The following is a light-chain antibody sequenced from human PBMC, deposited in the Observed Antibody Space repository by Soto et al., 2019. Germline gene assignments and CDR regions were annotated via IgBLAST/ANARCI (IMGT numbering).Light chain of an antibody. V-gene: IGKV1-17*03. CDR1: QGISNY. Sequence: IHMTHSPSAICASLGDTVTMTFRASQGISNYLAWFQQKPGKVPERLIFGASSLQSGVPSRFSGRGYGTEFTLTISSLQPEDFATYYCLQHNTYPRTFGQRTKVDI. CDR3: LQHNTYPRT. CDR2: GAS. J-gene: IGKJ1*01.